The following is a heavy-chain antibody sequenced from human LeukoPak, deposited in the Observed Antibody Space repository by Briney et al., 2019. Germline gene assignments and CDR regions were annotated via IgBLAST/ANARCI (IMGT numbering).Heavy chain of an antibody. CDR3: VRDGDTGAATRPAT. J-gene: IGHJ3*01. CDR1: GYTFSNYY. CDR2: INPGSGGI. Sequence: ASVRVSCKTSGYTFSNYYIHWVRQAPGQGLHWMGIINPGSGGISYAQQFQGRVSMTTDTSTTTVYMEIRSLRSDDTALYYCVRDGDTGAATRPATWGPGTMVTVSS. V-gene: IGHV1-46*01. D-gene: IGHD6-6*01.